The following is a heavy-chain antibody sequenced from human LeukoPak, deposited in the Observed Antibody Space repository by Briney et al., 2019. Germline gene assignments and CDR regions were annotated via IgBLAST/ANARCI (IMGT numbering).Heavy chain of an antibody. CDR1: GGSFSGYY. Sequence: SETLSLTCAVYGGSFSGYYWSWIRQPPGKGLEWIGYIYYSGSTNYNPSLKSRVTISVDTSKNQFSLKLSSVTAADTAVYYCARDLYDSSGYFIFDYWGQGTLVTVSS. CDR2: IYYSGST. D-gene: IGHD3-22*01. V-gene: IGHV4-59*01. CDR3: ARDLYDSSGYFIFDY. J-gene: IGHJ4*02.